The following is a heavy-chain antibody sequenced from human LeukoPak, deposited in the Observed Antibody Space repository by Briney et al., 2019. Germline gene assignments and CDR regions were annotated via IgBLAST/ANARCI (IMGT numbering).Heavy chain of an antibody. D-gene: IGHD3-22*01. V-gene: IGHV3-66*01. Sequence: GGSLRLSCAASGFTVSSNYMSWVRQAPGKGLEWASVIYSGGSTYYADSVKGRFTISRDNSKNTLYLQMNSLRAEDTAVYYCARDSYYYDSSGYEYWGQGTLVTVSS. CDR2: IYSGGST. J-gene: IGHJ4*02. CDR3: ARDSYYYDSSGYEY. CDR1: GFTVSSNY.